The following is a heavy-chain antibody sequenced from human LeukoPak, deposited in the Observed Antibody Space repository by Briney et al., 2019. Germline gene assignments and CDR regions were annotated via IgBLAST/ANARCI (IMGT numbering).Heavy chain of an antibody. V-gene: IGHV3-30*03. CDR2: ISYDGSNK. D-gene: IGHD6-19*01. J-gene: IGHJ4*02. CDR1: GFTFSSYG. CDR3: VRRAPGFSSGWLDY. Sequence: GGSLRLSCAASGFTFSSYGMHWVRQAPGKGLEWVAVISYDGSNKYYADSVKGRFTISRDNLKNTLYLQMGSLRAEDMALYYCVRRAPGFSSGWLDYWGQGTLVTVSS.